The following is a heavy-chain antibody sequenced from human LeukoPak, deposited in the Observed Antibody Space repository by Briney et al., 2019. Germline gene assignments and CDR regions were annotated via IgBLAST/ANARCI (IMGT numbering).Heavy chain of an antibody. CDR2: IIPIFGTA. CDR3: ARADMGVWGSYRPPFDY. D-gene: IGHD3-16*02. Sequence: SVKVSCKASGGTFSSYAISWVRQAPGQGLEWVGGIIPIFGTANYAQRFQGRVTITADESTSTAYMELSSLRSEDTAVYYCARADMGVWGSYRPPFDYWGQGTLVTVSS. V-gene: IGHV1-69*13. J-gene: IGHJ4*02. CDR1: GGTFSSYA.